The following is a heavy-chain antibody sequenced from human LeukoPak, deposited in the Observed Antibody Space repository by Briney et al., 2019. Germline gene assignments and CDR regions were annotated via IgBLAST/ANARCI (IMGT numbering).Heavy chain of an antibody. CDR3: ARPRDGYNNYFDY. D-gene: IGHD5-24*01. Sequence: GESLKISCKGSGYLFNGYWIAWLRQMPGRGLEWIGVIYPGDSDIRYSPSFQGQVTISADKSISTAYLQWSSLKASDTAIYYCARPRDGYNNYFDYWGQGALVTVSS. V-gene: IGHV5-51*01. J-gene: IGHJ4*02. CDR2: IYPGDSDI. CDR1: GYLFNGYW.